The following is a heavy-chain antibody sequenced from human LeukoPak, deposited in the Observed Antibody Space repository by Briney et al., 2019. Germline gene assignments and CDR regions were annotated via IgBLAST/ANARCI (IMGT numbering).Heavy chain of an antibody. CDR1: GGTFSSYA. Sequence: SVKVSCKSSGGTFSSYAISWVRQAPGQGLEWMGGIIPIFGTANYAQKFQGRVTITTDESTSTAYMELSSLRSEDTAVYYCARSRVYDILTGYYYWGQGTLVTVSS. CDR2: IIPIFGTA. V-gene: IGHV1-69*05. CDR3: ARSRVYDILTGYYY. J-gene: IGHJ4*02. D-gene: IGHD3-9*01.